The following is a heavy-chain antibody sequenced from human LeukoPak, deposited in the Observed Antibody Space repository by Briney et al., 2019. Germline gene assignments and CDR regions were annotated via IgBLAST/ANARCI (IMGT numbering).Heavy chain of an antibody. CDR1: GGSISSGGYY. CDR3: ARDSTSTGDFDY. D-gene: IGHD7-27*01. V-gene: IGHV4-31*11. Sequence: PSQTLSLTCADSGGSISSGGYYWSWIRQHPGKGLEWIGYISYSGSTSCNPSLQSRVTISVDTSKNQFSLKLSSVTAADTAVYYCARDSTSTGDFDYWGQGTLVTVSS. J-gene: IGHJ4*02. CDR2: ISYSGST.